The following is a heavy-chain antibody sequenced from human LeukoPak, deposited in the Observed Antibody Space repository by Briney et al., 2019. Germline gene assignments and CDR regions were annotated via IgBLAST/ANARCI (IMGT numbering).Heavy chain of an antibody. D-gene: IGHD5-18*01. J-gene: IGHJ4*02. CDR3: AKDVGYSYGYDY. CDR1: GFTFTSYA. Sequence: TGGSLRLSCAASGFTFTSYAMTWVRQAPVKVLEWVSTISVSGDSTYYADSVKGRFTISRDDSKSTLYLQMNSLRAEDTALYYCAKDVGYSYGYDYWGQGTLVTVSS. V-gene: IGHV3-23*01. CDR2: ISVSGDST.